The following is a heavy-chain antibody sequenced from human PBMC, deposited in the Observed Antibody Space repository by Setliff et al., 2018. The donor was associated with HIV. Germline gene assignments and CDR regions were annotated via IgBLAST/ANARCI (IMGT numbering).Heavy chain of an antibody. CDR2: IIPIFGTA. CDR3: ARMSGHIVVVTATDAFDI. J-gene: IGHJ3*02. D-gene: IGHD2-21*02. V-gene: IGHV1-69*05. CDR1: GGTFSSYA. Sequence: SVKVSCKASGGTFSSYAISWVRQAPGQGLEWMGGIIPIFGTANYAQKFQGRVTITTDESTSTAYMELRSLRSEDTAVYYCARMSGHIVVVTATDAFDIWGQGTMVTVS.